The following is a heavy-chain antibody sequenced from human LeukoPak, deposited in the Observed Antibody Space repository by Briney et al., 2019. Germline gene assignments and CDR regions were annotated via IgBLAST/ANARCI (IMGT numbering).Heavy chain of an antibody. V-gene: IGHV1-2*02. CDR2: INPNSGGT. J-gene: IGHJ6*03. CDR3: ARDRIKVRGVISDYYYMDV. D-gene: IGHD3-10*01. Sequence: ASVKVSCKASGYTFTGYYMHWVRQAPGQGLEWMGWINPNSGGTNYAQKFQGRVTMTRDTSISTAYMELSRLRSDDTAVYYCARDRIKVRGVISDYYYMDVWGKGTTVTVSS. CDR1: GYTFTGYY.